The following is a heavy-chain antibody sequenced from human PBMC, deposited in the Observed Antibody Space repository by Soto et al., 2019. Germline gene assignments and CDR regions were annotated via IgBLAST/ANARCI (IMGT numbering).Heavy chain of an antibody. Sequence: SETLSLTCAVSGGSFTSNNWWTWVRQPPGQGLEWIGEIYRTGSTNYNPSLKSRVTISLDKSENQFSLKVTSLTVADTAVYYCASRDPGTSVDYWGQGTLVTVSS. V-gene: IGHV4-4*02. CDR1: GGSFTSNNW. CDR2: IYRTGST. J-gene: IGHJ4*02. D-gene: IGHD1-7*01. CDR3: ASRDPGTSVDY.